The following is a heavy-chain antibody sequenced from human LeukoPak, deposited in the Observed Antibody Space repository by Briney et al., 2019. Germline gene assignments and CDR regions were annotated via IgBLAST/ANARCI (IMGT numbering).Heavy chain of an antibody. CDR2: IKQNGSEK. J-gene: IGHJ4*02. V-gene: IGHV3-7*01. CDR1: GFTFSSYR. D-gene: IGHD3-3*01. CDR3: ARLSDEAFYDLWSGYRDY. Sequence: PGASLRLSCAASGFTFSSYRISRVRQAPGNGLEWVSNIKQNGSEKYYVDSVKGRFTISRDNAKNSLYLQMNSLRAEDTAVYYCARLSDEAFYDLWSGYRDYWGQGTLVTVSS.